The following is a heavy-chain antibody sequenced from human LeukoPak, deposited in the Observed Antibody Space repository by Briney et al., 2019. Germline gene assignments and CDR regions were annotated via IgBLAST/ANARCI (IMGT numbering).Heavy chain of an antibody. Sequence: SETLSLTCTVSGGSVGSGSYYWGWIRQPPGKGLEWIGEFNHSWGAKYNPSFKSRVTISVDTSNDHLSLSLNSVTAADTAVYYCAASLWFGIYPDYWGQGSLVTVSS. CDR2: FNHSWGA. CDR1: GGSVGSGSYY. J-gene: IGHJ4*02. D-gene: IGHD3-10*01. V-gene: IGHV4-39*07. CDR3: AASLWFGIYPDY.